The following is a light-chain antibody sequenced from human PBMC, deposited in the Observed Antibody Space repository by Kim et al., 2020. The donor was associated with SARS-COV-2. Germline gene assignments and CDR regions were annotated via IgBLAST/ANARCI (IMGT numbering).Light chain of an antibody. V-gene: IGLV1-47*01. CDR2: RNN. CDR3: AAWDDSLSGRGVV. CDR1: SSNIGSNY. Sequence: VTISLSGSSSNIGSNYVYWYQQRPGTAPKLRIYRNNQRPSGVPDRFSGSKSGTSASLAISGLRSEDEADYYCAAWDDSLSGRGVVFGGGTQLTVL. J-gene: IGLJ2*01.